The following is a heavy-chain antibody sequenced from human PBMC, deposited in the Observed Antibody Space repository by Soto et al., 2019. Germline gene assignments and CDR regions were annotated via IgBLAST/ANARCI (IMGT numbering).Heavy chain of an antibody. D-gene: IGHD3-22*01. V-gene: IGHV3-9*01. CDR2: ISWNGGAI. J-gene: IGHJ6*02. CDR1: GFTFDDYV. CDR3: AKGDSSGPMDV. Sequence: EVQLVESGGGLVQPGRSLRLSCAASGFTFDDYVMHWVRQAPGKGLEWVSVISWNGGAIGYADSVKGRFTISRDNAKNSLYLQMNSLRAEDTALYYCAKGDSSGPMDVWGQGTTVTVSS.